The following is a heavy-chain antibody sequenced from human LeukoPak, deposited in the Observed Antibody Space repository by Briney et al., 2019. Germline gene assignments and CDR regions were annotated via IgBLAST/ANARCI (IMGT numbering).Heavy chain of an antibody. D-gene: IGHD6-13*01. CDR2: IKSKTDGGTT. Sequence: GGSLRLSCAASGFTFSNAWMSWVRQAPGKGLEWVGRIKSKTDGGTTDYAAPVKGRFTISRDDSKNTLYLQMNSLKTEDTAVYYCTTDWQAAPEAFDIWGQGTMVTVSS. CDR3: TTDWQAAPEAFDI. J-gene: IGHJ3*02. V-gene: IGHV3-15*01. CDR1: GFTFSNAW.